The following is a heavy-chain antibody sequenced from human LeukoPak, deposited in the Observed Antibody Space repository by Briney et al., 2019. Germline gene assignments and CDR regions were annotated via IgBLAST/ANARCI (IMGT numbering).Heavy chain of an antibody. CDR2: IKEDGSEK. D-gene: IGHD3-3*01. Sequence: PGGSLRLSCAASGFLFSRYWMSWVRQAPGKGLEWVANIKEDGSEKYYVDSVKGRFTISRDNAKNSLYLQMNSLRAEDTAVYYCARDGLRDFWSGYNFDYWGQGTLVTVSS. CDR3: ARDGLRDFWSGYNFDY. J-gene: IGHJ4*02. V-gene: IGHV3-7*01. CDR1: GFLFSRYW.